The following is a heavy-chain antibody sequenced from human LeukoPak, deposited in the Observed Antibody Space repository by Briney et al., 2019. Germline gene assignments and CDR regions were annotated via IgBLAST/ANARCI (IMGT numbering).Heavy chain of an antibody. CDR2: ISAYNGNT. CDR1: GYTFTSYG. D-gene: IGHD3-10*01. J-gene: IGHJ4*02. CDR3: ASALQPYYYSGSGSISYFDY. V-gene: IGHV1-18*01. Sequence: ASVKVSCKASGYTFTSYGINWVRQAPGQGLEWMGWISAYNGNTNYAQELQGRVTMTTDTSTTTAYMELRSLRSDDTAVYYCASALQPYYYSGSGSISYFDYWGQGTLVTVSS.